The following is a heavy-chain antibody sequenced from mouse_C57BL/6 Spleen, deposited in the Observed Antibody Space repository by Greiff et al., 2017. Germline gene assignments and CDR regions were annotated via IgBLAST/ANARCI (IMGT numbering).Heavy chain of an antibody. CDR2: IDPENGDT. J-gene: IGHJ3*01. V-gene: IGHV14-4*01. Sequence: EVQLKESGAELVRPGASVKLSCTASGFNIKDDYMHWVKQRPEQGLEWIGWIDPENGDTEYASKFQGKATITADTSSNTAYLQLSSLTSEDTAVYYCTKGPWVAYWGQGTLVNVSA. CDR3: TKGPWVAY. D-gene: IGHD3-3*01. CDR1: GFNIKDDY.